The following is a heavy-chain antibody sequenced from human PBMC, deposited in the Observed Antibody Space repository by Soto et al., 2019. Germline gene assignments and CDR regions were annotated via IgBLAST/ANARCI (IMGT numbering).Heavy chain of an antibody. CDR3: ARDPVEYSSSSMADY. J-gene: IGHJ4*02. V-gene: IGHV3-48*01. CDR1: GFTFSSYS. D-gene: IGHD6-6*01. CDR2: ISSSSSTI. Sequence: GGSLRLSCAASGFTFSSYSMNWVRQAPGKGLEWVSYISSSSSTIYYADSVKGRFTISRDNAKNSLYLQMNSLRAEDTAVYYCARDPVEYSSSSMADYWGQGTLVTVSS.